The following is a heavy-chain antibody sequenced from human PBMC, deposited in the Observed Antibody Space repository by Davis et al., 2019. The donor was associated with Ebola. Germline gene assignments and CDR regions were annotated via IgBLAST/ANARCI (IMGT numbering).Heavy chain of an antibody. CDR2: IWYDGSNK. V-gene: IGHV3-33*01. J-gene: IGHJ6*02. Sequence: GESLKISCAASGFTFSSYGMHWVRQAPGKGLEWVAVIWYDGSNKYYADSVKGRFTISRDNSKNTLYLQMNSLRAEDTAVYYCARGYCSSTSCYSYLYYYGMDVWGQGTTVTVSS. CDR1: GFTFSSYG. CDR3: ARGYCSSTSCYSYLYYYGMDV. D-gene: IGHD2-2*02.